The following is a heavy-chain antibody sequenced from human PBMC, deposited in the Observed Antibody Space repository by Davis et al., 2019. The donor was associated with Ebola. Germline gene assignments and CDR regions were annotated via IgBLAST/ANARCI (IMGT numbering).Heavy chain of an antibody. CDR3: ARNWFTSGWLVFDY. V-gene: IGHV4-59*11. CDR1: GASITSHY. J-gene: IGHJ4*02. CDR2: INNIGST. Sequence: SETLSLTCTVSGASITSHYWSWIRHSPGKGLEWIGYINNIGSTTYNPSLKSRVSISVDTSKNEFSLKLRSVTAADTAVYYCARNWFTSGWLVFDYWGQGTLVTVSS. D-gene: IGHD6-19*01.